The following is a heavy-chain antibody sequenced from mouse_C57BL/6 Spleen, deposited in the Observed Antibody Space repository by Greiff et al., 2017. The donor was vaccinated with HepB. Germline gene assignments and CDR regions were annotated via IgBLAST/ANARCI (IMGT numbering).Heavy chain of an antibody. J-gene: IGHJ4*01. CDR2: IYPGDGDT. CDR3: AGGCDGYPHYYAMEY. D-gene: IGHD2-3*01. V-gene: IGHV1-82*01. Sequence: QQSGPELVKPGASVKISCKASGYAFSSSWMNWVKQRPGKGLEWVGRIYPGDGDTNYNGKFKGKATLTADKSPSTAYMQRSSLTSEDPAVYFCAGGCDGYPHYYAMEYWGQATAVTVSS. CDR1: GYAFSSSW.